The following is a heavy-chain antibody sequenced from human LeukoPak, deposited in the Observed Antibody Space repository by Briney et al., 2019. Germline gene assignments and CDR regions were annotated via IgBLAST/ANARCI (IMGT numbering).Heavy chain of an antibody. Sequence: GGSLRLSCAASGFTFEDCAMHWVRKAPGKGLEWVSGISWNSGSIGYADSVKGRFTISRDNAKNSLYLQMNSLRAEDTALYYCAKDIKGRGYSYGYSFDYWGQGTLVTVSS. J-gene: IGHJ4*02. CDR3: AKDIKGRGYSYGYSFDY. CDR1: GFTFEDCA. V-gene: IGHV3-9*01. D-gene: IGHD5-18*01. CDR2: ISWNSGSI.